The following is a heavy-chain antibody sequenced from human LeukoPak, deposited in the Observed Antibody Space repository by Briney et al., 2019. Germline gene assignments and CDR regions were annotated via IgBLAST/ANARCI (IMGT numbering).Heavy chain of an antibody. J-gene: IGHJ6*03. D-gene: IGHD3/OR15-3a*01. CDR1: GGSISSSSYY. Sequence: SETLSLTCTVSGGSISSSSYYWGWIRQPPGKGLECIGSIYYGGSTYYNPSLKSRVTISVDTSKNQFSLKLSSVTAADTAVYYCARGRGRRVRYYMDVWGKGTTVTVSS. CDR2: IYYGGST. CDR3: ARGRGRRVRYYMDV. V-gene: IGHV4-39*07.